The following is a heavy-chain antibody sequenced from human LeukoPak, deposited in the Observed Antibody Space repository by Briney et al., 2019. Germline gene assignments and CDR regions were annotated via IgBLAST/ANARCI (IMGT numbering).Heavy chain of an antibody. V-gene: IGHV3-21*01. Sequence: GGSLTLSCAASGYTFSDFSVNWVRQAPGKGLEWVSSISVRSNYRYYADSVRGRFSISRDDARDSLFLQMNSLRAEDTAVYFCVRLRRNNDRSGYYYYYDYWGQGTLVTVSS. CDR3: VRLRRNNDRSGYYYYYDY. CDR2: ISVRSNYR. D-gene: IGHD3-22*01. CDR1: GYTFSDFS. J-gene: IGHJ4*02.